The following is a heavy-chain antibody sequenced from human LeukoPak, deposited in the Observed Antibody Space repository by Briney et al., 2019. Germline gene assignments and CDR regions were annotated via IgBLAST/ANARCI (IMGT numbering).Heavy chain of an antibody. Sequence: SETLSLTCTVSGGSISSGDYYWSWIRQPPGKGLEWIGYIYYSGSTYYNPSLKSRVTISVDTSKNQFSLKLSSVTAADTAVYYCARVDVTTRLSYYYGMDDWGQGTTVTVSS. D-gene: IGHD4-11*01. CDR1: GGSISSGDYY. CDR2: IYYSGST. J-gene: IGHJ6*02. V-gene: IGHV4-30-4*01. CDR3: ARVDVTTRLSYYYGMDD.